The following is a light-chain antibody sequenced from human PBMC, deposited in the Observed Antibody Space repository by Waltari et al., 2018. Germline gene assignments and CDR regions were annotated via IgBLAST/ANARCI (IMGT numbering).Light chain of an antibody. CDR3: QAWDSTTAE. CDR1: KLGNKY. CDR2: QDS. J-gene: IGLJ2*01. V-gene: IGLV3-1*01. Sequence: SYELTQPPSVSVSPGQTASITCSGNKLGNKYAFWYQQKPGQSPVLVIYQDSKRPAGSRERFAGSNSGNTATLTISGTQAMDEADYYCQAWDSTTAEFGGGTKLTVL.